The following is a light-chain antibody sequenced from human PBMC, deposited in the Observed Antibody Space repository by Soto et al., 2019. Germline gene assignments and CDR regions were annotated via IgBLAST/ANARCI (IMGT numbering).Light chain of an antibody. CDR1: GSNIGPNY. CDR2: NDD. Sequence: QLVLTQSPSASGTPGQRITISCSGSGSNIGPNYVYWFQQFPGTAPKLLIYNDDQRPSGVPDRFSGSKSGTSASLGISGLRSEDEADYYCAAWDDSLTGRVFGGGTKLTV. CDR3: AAWDDSLTGRV. V-gene: IGLV1-47*02. J-gene: IGLJ3*02.